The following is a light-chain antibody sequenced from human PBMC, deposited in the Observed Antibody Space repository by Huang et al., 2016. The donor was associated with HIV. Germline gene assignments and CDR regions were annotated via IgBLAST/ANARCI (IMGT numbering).Light chain of an antibody. CDR3: QQYYSPPYT. J-gene: IGKJ2*01. CDR1: QDISKS. CDR2: APS. V-gene: IGKV1-NL1*01. Sequence: DIQMTQSPSSLSSSVGDRVTIPCRARQDISKSLAWYQQLPGKAPKLLLSAPSRLEGGVPSRFSGRGAGADYTLTINRLQPEDFATYYCQQYYSPPYTFGQGTKLEIK.